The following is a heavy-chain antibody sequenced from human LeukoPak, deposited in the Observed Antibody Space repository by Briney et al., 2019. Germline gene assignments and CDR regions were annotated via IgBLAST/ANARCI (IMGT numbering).Heavy chain of an antibody. CDR3: ASGYCGGGSCYGLLDY. V-gene: IGHV1-18*01. CDR2: ISAYNGNT. J-gene: IGHJ4*02. D-gene: IGHD2-15*01. Sequence: ASVKVSCKASGYTFTTYGISWVRQAPGQGLEWMGWISAYNGNTNYAQKVQGRVTMTTDTSTKTVYMELRSLRLDDTAVYYCASGYCGGGSCYGLLDYWGQGTLVIVSS. CDR1: GYTFTTYG.